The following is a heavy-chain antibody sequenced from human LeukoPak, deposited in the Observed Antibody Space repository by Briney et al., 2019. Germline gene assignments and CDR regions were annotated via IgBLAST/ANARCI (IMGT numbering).Heavy chain of an antibody. CDR1: GGSINGHF. D-gene: IGHD3-22*01. CDR3: ARDSSDFFDRSGLNFLVY. CDR2: VSDSGTT. J-gene: IGHJ4*02. V-gene: IGHV4-59*11. Sequence: SETLSLTCTVPGGSINGHFWSWIRQPPGKGLEWIGYVSDSGTTNYNPSLNSRLTMSVDTSKNQFSLHLTSVTAADTAVYYCARDSSDFFDRSGLNFLVYWGQGILVAVSS.